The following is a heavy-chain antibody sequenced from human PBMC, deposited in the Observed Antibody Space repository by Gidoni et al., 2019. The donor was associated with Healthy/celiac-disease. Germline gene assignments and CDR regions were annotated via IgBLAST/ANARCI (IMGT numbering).Heavy chain of an antibody. J-gene: IGHJ4*02. D-gene: IGHD1-20*01. CDR2: IYTSGST. CDR3: AREDYNWNQFDY. CDR1: GGSISSGSYY. V-gene: IGHV4-61*02. Sequence: QVQLQESGPGLVKPSQTLSLTCTVSGGSISSGSYYWSWIRQPAGKGLKWIGSIYTSGSTNNHPSLKRRVTMSVDTSKNQFSLKLSSVTAADTAVYYCAREDYNWNQFDYWGQGTLVTVSS.